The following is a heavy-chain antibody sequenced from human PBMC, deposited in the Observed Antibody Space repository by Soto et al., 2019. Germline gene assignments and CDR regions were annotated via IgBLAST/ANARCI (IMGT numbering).Heavy chain of an antibody. D-gene: IGHD2-8*01. Sequence: QVQLVQSGAEVKKPGSSVKVSSKASGGTFSTYVISWVRRPPGQGLEWMGGIIPIFGTANYAQKFQGRVTITADESTSTAYMELSSLRSEDTAVYYCARENGIHNPYFDYWGQGTLVTVSS. CDR3: ARENGIHNPYFDY. J-gene: IGHJ4*02. CDR2: IIPIFGTA. V-gene: IGHV1-69*01. CDR1: GGTFSTYV.